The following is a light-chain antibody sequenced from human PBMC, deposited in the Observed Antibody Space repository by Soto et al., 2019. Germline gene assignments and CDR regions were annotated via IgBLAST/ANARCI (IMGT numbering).Light chain of an antibody. CDR1: QSISSW. V-gene: IGKV1-5*01. Sequence: DIQMTQSPSTLSASVGDRVTITCRASQSISSWLAWYQQKPGRAPKLLIYDASSLESGVPSRFSGSGSGTEFTLTISSLQPDDFATYYCQQYNSNSPPFTFGPGTKVDIK. CDR3: QQYNSNSPPFT. J-gene: IGKJ3*01. CDR2: DAS.